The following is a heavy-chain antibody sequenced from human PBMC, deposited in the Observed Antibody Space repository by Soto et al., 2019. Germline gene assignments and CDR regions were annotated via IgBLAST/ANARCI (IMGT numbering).Heavy chain of an antibody. J-gene: IGHJ3*02. CDR3: ERGSYYLSYAFDI. D-gene: IGHD1-26*01. CDR2: IKQDGSEK. V-gene: IGHV3-7*01. CDR1: GFTFSSYW. Sequence: GSLRLSCAASGFTFSSYWMSWVRQAPGKGLEWVANIKQDGSEKYYVDSVKGRFTISRDNAKNSLYLQMNSLRAEDTAVYYCERGSYYLSYAFDIWGQGTMVTVSS.